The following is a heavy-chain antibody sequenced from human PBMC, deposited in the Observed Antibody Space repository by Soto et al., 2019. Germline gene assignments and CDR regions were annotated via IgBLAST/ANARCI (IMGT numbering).Heavy chain of an antibody. CDR1: GGSIRSDGFY. D-gene: IGHD6-6*01. CDR2: IYYSGST. V-gene: IGHV4-31*03. CDR3: ARGPKYLGGSFYYGMDV. Sequence: PSETLSLPCTVSGGSIRSDGFYWTWVRHLPGKGLEWVGLIYYSGSTYYNPSLKSRLTISMDSSRNQFFLRLSSVTAADMAVYYCARGPKYLGGSFYYGMDVWGQGTTVTVSS. J-gene: IGHJ6*02.